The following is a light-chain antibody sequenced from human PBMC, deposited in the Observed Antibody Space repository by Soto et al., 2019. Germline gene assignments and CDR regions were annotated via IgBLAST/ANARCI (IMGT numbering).Light chain of an antibody. CDR2: EVP. CDR3: SSFAGPVWV. V-gene: IGLV2-8*01. Sequence: QSVLTQTPSASGSPGQSVTISCTGTSSDIGGYDHVSWYQQHPGKAPKVMIYEVPKRPSGVPDRFSGSKAGNTASLTVFGLQAEDEADYYCSSFAGPVWVFGGGTKLTVL. CDR1: SSDIGGYDH. J-gene: IGLJ3*02.